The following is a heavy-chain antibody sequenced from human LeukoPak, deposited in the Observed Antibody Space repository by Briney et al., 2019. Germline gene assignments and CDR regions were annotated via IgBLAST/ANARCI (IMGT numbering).Heavy chain of an antibody. CDR3: ARSAEWLRNAFDI. CDR2: MHNSGSS. D-gene: IGHD5-12*01. Sequence: SETLSLTCAVYGGSFSGYYWSWIRQPPGKGLEWIGYMHNSGSSKHSPSLKSRVTISIDTSKNQFSLQLTSVTAADTAIYYCARSAEWLRNAFDIWGQGTMVSVSS. J-gene: IGHJ3*02. CDR1: GGSFSGYY. V-gene: IGHV4-34*01.